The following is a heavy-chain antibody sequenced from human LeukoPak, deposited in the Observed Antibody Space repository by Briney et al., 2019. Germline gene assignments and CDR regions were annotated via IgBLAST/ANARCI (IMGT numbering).Heavy chain of an antibody. Sequence: GGSLTLSCAASGFTFSEAWMSWVRQGPGKGLEWVGRIKLETDDGTTDYAAPVKGRFTISRDDSKNTLFLQMNSLKTEDTAVYYCATGRRGAGIVAHGTWTFDYWGQGTLVTVSS. CDR1: GFTFSEAW. V-gene: IGHV3-15*01. CDR3: ATGRRGAGIVAHGTWTFDY. CDR2: IKLETDDGTT. D-gene: IGHD6-13*01. J-gene: IGHJ4*02.